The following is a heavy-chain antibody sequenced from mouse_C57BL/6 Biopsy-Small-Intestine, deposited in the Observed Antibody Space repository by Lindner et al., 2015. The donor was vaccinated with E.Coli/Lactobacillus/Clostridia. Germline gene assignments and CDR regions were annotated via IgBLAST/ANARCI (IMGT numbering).Heavy chain of an antibody. D-gene: IGHD3-2*02. CDR3: ARDNSGPFDY. CDR1: GYTFTDYY. Sequence: VQLQESGPELVKPGTSVKMSCKASGYTFTDYYMHWVKQSHGKSLEWIGYIYPNNGANGTNQRFKGKATLTVDKSSSTAYMELRSLTSEDSAVYYCARDNSGPFDYWGQGTTLTVSS. CDR2: IYPNNGAN. V-gene: IGHV1-34*01. J-gene: IGHJ2*01.